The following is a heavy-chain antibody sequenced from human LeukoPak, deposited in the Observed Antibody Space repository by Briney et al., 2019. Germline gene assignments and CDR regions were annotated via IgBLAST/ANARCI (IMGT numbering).Heavy chain of an antibody. V-gene: IGHV4-31*03. Sequence: PSETLSLTCTVSGGSISSGGYYWRWIRQHPGKGLEWIVYIYYSGSTYYNPSLKSRVTISVDTSKNQFSLKLSSVTAADTAVYYCAAYCSGGSCYSRTIGYWGQETLVTVSS. CDR3: AAYCSGGSCYSRTIGY. CDR1: GGSISSGGYY. CDR2: IYYSGST. D-gene: IGHD2-15*01. J-gene: IGHJ4*02.